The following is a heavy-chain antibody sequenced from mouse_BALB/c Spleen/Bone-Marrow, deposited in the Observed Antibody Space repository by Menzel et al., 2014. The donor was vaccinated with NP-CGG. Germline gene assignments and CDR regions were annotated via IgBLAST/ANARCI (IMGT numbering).Heavy chain of an antibody. CDR2: INPSSGGT. V-gene: IGHV1S81*02. Sequence: QVQLQQSGAELVKPGASVKLSCKASGYTFTSYLLYWVKQRPGQGLEWIGEINPSSGGTNFNEEFRSKATLTIDKSSSTVYMQLSSLTSEDSAVYYCTRSSPGFAYWGQGTLVTVSA. CDR1: GYTFTSYL. D-gene: IGHD6-1*01. CDR3: TRSSPGFAY. J-gene: IGHJ3*01.